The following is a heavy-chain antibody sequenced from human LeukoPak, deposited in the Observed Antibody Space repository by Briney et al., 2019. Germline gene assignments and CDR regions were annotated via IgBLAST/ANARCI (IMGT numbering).Heavy chain of an antibody. V-gene: IGHV3-23*01. D-gene: IGHD4-17*01. Sequence: PGGSLRLSCAASGFTFSSYAMSWVRQAPGKGLEWVSAISGSGGSTYYADSVKGRFTISRDNSKNTLYLQMNSLRAEDTAVYYCAKDPRDYGAYGPFDYWGQGTLATVSS. CDR1: GFTFSSYA. J-gene: IGHJ4*02. CDR3: AKDPRDYGAYGPFDY. CDR2: ISGSGGST.